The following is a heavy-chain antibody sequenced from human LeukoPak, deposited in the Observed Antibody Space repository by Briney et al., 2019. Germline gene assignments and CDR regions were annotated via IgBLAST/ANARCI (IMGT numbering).Heavy chain of an antibody. J-gene: IGHJ4*02. D-gene: IGHD3-3*02. CDR3: AVLADPDRIAFMDFDY. V-gene: IGHV1-46*01. Sequence: ASVKVSCKASGYTFTSYYMHWVRQAPGQGLEWMGIINPSGGSTSYAQKFQGRVTMTRDTSTSTVYMELSSLRSEDTAVYYCAVLADPDRIAFMDFDYWGQGTLVTVSS. CDR1: GYTFTSYY. CDR2: INPSGGST.